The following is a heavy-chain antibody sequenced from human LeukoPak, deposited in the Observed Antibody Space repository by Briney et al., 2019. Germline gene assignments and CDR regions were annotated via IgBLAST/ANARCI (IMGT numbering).Heavy chain of an antibody. J-gene: IGHJ3*02. CDR1: GGSFSGYY. V-gene: IGHV4-34*01. Sequence: PSETLSLTCAVYGGSFSGYYWSWSRQPPGKGLEWIGEINHSGSTNYNPSLKSRVTISVDTSKNQFSLKLSSVTAADTAVYYCARGARYFDWLLYNAFDIWGQGTMVTVSS. D-gene: IGHD3-9*01. CDR2: INHSGST. CDR3: ARGARYFDWLLYNAFDI.